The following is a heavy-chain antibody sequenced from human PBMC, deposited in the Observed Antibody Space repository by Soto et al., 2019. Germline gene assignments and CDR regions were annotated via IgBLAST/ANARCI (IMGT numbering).Heavy chain of an antibody. V-gene: IGHV4-4*02. CDR2: IHHSGAT. Sequence: QVRLQESGPGLVKPSGTLSLTCLVSGGSMSSPNWWTWVRQAPVKGLEWIAEIHHSGATNYSPSLQRPGRLLINQAKNSFSPPPSSVTAASTGGHFRATGRPFFHCLGGMLDSWGRGAPVPLPS. D-gene: IGHD6-13*01. J-gene: IGHJ5*01. CDR1: GGSMSSPNW. CDR3: ATGRPFFHCLGGMLDS.